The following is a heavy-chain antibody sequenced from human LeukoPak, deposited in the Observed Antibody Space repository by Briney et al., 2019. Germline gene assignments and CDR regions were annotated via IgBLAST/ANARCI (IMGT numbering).Heavy chain of an antibody. D-gene: IGHD6-19*01. CDR3: AKDTSSGWPRGPYYFDY. Sequence: GGSLRLSCATSGFTFSSSAMSWVRQAPGKGLEWVSAISGSGGSTYYADSVKGRFTISRDNSKNTLYLQMNSLRAEDTAVYYCAKDTSSGWPRGPYYFDYWGQGTLVTVSS. J-gene: IGHJ4*02. V-gene: IGHV3-23*01. CDR1: GFTFSSSA. CDR2: ISGSGGST.